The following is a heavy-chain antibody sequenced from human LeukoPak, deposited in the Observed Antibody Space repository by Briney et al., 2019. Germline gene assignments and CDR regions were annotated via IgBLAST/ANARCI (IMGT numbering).Heavy chain of an antibody. CDR3: ARLTGNYGDY. J-gene: IGHJ4*02. D-gene: IGHD3-10*01. CDR2: ISSGSSYI. Sequence: KPGGSLRLSCAASGFTFSSYSVNWVRQAPGKGLEWVSSISSGSSYIYYADSVKGRFTISRENAKNSLYLQMDSLRAEDTAVYYCARLTGNYGDYWGQGTLVTVSS. CDR1: GFTFSSYS. V-gene: IGHV3-21*01.